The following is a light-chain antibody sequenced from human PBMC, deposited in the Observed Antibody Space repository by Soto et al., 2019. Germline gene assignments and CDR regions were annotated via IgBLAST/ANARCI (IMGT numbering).Light chain of an antibody. CDR2: DVT. Sequence: QSALTQPASVSGSPGQSITISCTGTSSDVGGYNSVSWYQQQPGKAPKFMIYDVTNRPSGVSNRFSGSKSGNTASLTISGLQAEDEADYYCCSYTTSNTRQIVFGTGTKVTVL. CDR3: CSYTTSNTRQIV. CDR1: SSDVGGYNS. J-gene: IGLJ1*01. V-gene: IGLV2-14*01.